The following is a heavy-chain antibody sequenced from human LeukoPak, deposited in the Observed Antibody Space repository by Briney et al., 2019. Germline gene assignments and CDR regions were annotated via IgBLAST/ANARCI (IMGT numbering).Heavy chain of an antibody. CDR3: ARGWFGEPMGDY. CDR1: GLTFSSYG. J-gene: IGHJ4*02. CDR2: IWYDGSNN. D-gene: IGHD3-10*01. V-gene: IGHV3-33*01. Sequence: GALRLSCAAPGLTFSSYGMHWVRQAPGKGLEGVEVIWYDGSNNYYADSVKGRFTISRDNSKNTLYLQMNSLRAEDTAVYYCARGWFGEPMGDYWGQETLVTVSS.